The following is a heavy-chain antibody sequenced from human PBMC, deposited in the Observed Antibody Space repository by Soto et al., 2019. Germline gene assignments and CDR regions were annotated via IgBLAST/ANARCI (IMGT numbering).Heavy chain of an antibody. D-gene: IGHD4-4*01. J-gene: IGHJ6*02. V-gene: IGHV4-4*07. CDR2: IYSSGST. CDR1: GGSISSYY. Sequence: PSETLSLSCTVSGGSISSYYWSWIRQPARKGLEWIGRIYSSGSTNYNPSLKSRVTMSVDTSKNQFSLRLSSVTAADTAVYYCARIDYSRQLAPYYYGLDVWGQGTTVTVSS. CDR3: ARIDYSRQLAPYYYGLDV.